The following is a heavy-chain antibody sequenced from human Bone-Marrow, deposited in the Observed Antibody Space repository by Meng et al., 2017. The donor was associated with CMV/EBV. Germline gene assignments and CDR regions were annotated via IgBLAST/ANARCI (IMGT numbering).Heavy chain of an antibody. CDR3: AKDTVSPARPYYYYGMDV. V-gene: IGHV3-23*01. Sequence: GESLKISCAASGFTFSSYAMSWVRQAPGKGLEWVSAISGSGGSTYYADSVKGRFTISRDNSKNTLYLQMNSLRAEDTAVYYCAKDTVSPARPYYYYGMDVWDPGTAVTVSS. CDR1: GFTFSSYA. J-gene: IGHJ6*02. D-gene: IGHD6-6*01. CDR2: ISGSGGST.